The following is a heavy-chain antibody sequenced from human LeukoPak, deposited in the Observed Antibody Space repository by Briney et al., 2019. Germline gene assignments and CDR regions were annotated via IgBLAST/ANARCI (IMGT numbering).Heavy chain of an antibody. V-gene: IGHV3-33*01. CDR3: ARDRGLRYFDY. Sequence: GGSLRLSCAASGFTFSSYGMHWVRQAPGKGLEWVAVIWYDGSNKYYADSVKGRFTLSRDNSKNTLYLQMNSLRAEDTAVYYCARDRGLRYFDYWGQGTLVTVSS. J-gene: IGHJ4*02. D-gene: IGHD3-9*01. CDR2: IWYDGSNK. CDR1: GFTFSSYG.